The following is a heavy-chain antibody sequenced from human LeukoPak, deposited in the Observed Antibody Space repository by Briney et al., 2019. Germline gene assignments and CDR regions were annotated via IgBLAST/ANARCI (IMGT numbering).Heavy chain of an antibody. Sequence: YPGGSLRLSCAASGFTFSSYAMSWVRQAPGKGLEWVSATSGSGGSTYYADSVKGRLTISRDNSKNTLYLQMNSLRAEDTAVYYCAKGLMVHRTYYFDYWGQGTLVTVSS. V-gene: IGHV3-23*01. CDR3: AKGLMVHRTYYFDY. CDR2: TSGSGGST. J-gene: IGHJ4*02. D-gene: IGHD1-1*01. CDR1: GFTFSSYA.